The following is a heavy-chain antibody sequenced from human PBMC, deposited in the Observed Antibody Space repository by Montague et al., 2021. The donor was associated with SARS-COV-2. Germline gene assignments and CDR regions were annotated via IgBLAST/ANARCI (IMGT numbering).Heavy chain of an antibody. CDR3: ARGGLAGGDYDIWSFSYTSPLDY. CDR2: INHRGST. Sequence: SETLSLTCAVYGGSFSAHSWSWIRQSPGKGLEWIGKINHRGSTTYMSSLKSRVPMSVDTSKNQFSLKLSSVTAADTAIYYCARGGLAGGDYDIWSFSYTSPLDYWGQGTQVTVSS. D-gene: IGHD3-3*01. V-gene: IGHV4-34*01. CDR1: GGSFSAHS. J-gene: IGHJ4*02.